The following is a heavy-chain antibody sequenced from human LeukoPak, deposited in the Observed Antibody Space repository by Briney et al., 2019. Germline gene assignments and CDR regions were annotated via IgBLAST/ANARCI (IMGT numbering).Heavy chain of an antibody. D-gene: IGHD2-2*01. CDR2: IQTDGGDK. CDR1: GINFRASG. Sequence: GGSLRLSCAASGINFRASGMHWVRQAPGMGLEWVTFIQTDGGDKKYAASVAGRFTISRDNSKNTVYLHMSSLRPDDTALYYCAREGGTVVIGRFDYWGRGTLVTVSS. V-gene: IGHV3-30*02. CDR3: AREGGTVVIGRFDY. J-gene: IGHJ4*02.